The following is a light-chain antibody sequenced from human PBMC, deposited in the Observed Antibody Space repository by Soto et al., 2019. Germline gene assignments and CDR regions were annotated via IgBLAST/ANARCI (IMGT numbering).Light chain of an antibody. J-gene: IGKJ4*01. CDR3: QQRSNWLSLT. CDR1: PSVSSY. CDR2: DAS. V-gene: IGKV3-11*01. Sequence: EIVLTQSPATLSLSPGERATLSCRASPSVSSYLAWYQQKPGQAPRLLIYDASNRATGIPARFSGSGSGTDFTLTISSLEPEDFAFYYCQQRSNWLSLTFGGGTEVEIK.